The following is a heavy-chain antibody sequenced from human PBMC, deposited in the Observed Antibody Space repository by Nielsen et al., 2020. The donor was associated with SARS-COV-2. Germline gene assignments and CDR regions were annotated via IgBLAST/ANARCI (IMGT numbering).Heavy chain of an antibody. CDR2: IYYSGRT. Sequence: SETLSLTCTVYGAFISHYYWSWIRQSPGKGLEYIGYIYYSGRTDYNPSLRNRVSISMETSKNQLSLRLRSVTAADTAVYFCAVYSQYTSSLNWFDPWGHGVLVTVSS. CDR3: AVYSQYTSSLNWFDP. J-gene: IGHJ5*02. D-gene: IGHD6-13*01. V-gene: IGHV4-59*08. CDR1: GAFISHYY.